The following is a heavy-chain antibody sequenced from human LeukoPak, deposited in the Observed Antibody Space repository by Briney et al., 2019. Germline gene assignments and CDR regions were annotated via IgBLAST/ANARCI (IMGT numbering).Heavy chain of an antibody. Sequence: GGSLRLSCAASGFTFSSYSMNWVRQAPGKGLEWVSSISSSSSYIYYADSVEGRFTISRDNAKNSLYLQMNSLRAEDTAVYYCARTHYYGSGSHYNRGAFDIWGQGTMVTVSS. CDR2: ISSSSSYI. V-gene: IGHV3-21*01. CDR1: GFTFSSYS. J-gene: IGHJ3*02. D-gene: IGHD3-10*01. CDR3: ARTHYYGSGSHYNRGAFDI.